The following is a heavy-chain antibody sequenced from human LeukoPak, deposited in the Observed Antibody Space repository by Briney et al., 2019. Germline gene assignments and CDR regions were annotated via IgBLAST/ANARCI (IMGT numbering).Heavy chain of an antibody. J-gene: IGHJ6*02. CDR1: GFTVSSNY. Sequence: PGGSLRLSCAASGFTVSSNYMSWVRQAPEKGLEWVSVIYSVGTTYYADSVKGRFTISRDNSKNTLYLQMNSLRAEDTAVYYCARDFRTLLTGPVDVWGQGTTVTVSS. V-gene: IGHV3-53*05. D-gene: IGHD3-9*01. CDR2: IYSVGTT. CDR3: ARDFRTLLTGPVDV.